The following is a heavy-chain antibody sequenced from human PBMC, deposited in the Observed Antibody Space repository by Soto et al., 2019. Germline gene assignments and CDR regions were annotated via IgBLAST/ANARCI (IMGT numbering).Heavy chain of an antibody. D-gene: IGHD1-26*01. J-gene: IGHJ4*02. CDR2: ISYDGSNT. CDR1: GFTFSSYG. V-gene: IGHV3-30*18. CDR3: AKEGGLSGSYYISISYYFDY. Sequence: QVQLVESGGGVVQPGRSLRLSCAASGFTFSSYGMHWVRQAPGKGLEWVAIISYDGSNTYYADSVKGRFTISRDNSKNTMYRQMNSLMAEDTSVYYCAKEGGLSGSYYISISYYFDYWVQGSLVTVSS.